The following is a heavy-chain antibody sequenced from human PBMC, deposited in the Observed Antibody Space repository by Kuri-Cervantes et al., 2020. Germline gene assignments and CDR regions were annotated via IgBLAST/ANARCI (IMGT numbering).Heavy chain of an antibody. V-gene: IGHV3-7*03. CDR1: GFTFSDYY. J-gene: IGHJ6*02. CDR3: ARGHYGLDV. Sequence: GESLKISCAASGFTFSDYYMSWIRQAPGKGLEWVANIKQDGSEKYYVDSVKGRFTISRDNAKNSLYLQVNSLRAEDTAVYYCARGHYGLDVWGQGTTVTVSS. CDR2: IKQDGSEK.